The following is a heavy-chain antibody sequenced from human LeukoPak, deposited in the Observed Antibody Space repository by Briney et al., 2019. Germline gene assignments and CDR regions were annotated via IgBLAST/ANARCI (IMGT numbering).Heavy chain of an antibody. V-gene: IGHV1-8*02. CDR2: MNPNSGNT. CDR1: GGTFSSYA. D-gene: IGHD2-15*01. J-gene: IGHJ6*02. CDR3: ARDPLYCSGGSCYYYGMDV. Sequence: ASVKVSCKASGGTFSSYAISWVRQATGQGLEWMGWMNPNSGNTGYAQKFQGRVTMTRNTSISTAYMELSSLRSEDTAVYYCARDPLYCSGGSCYYYGMDVWGQGTTVTVSS.